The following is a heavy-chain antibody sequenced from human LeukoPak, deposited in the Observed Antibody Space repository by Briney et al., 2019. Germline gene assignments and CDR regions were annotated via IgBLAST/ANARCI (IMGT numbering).Heavy chain of an antibody. CDR3: AQNPPFRYFDY. V-gene: IGHV4-39*01. CDR2: IYYGGNT. D-gene: IGHD1-14*01. J-gene: IGHJ4*02. Sequence: KPSETLSLTCTVSGGSISSSNYYWGWIRQPPGKGLEWIGNIYYGGNTYYNPSLKSRVTISVDTSKNQFSLKLTSVTAADTAVYYCAQNPPFRYFDYWGQGTLVTVSS. CDR1: GGSISSSNYY.